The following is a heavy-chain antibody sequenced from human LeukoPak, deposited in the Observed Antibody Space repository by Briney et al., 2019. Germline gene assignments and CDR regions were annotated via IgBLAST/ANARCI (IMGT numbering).Heavy chain of an antibody. CDR2: IYYSGST. CDR1: GGSISSYY. CDR3: ARDRRGSGWYGRDAFDI. Sequence: SETLSLTCTVSGGSISSYYWSWIRQPPGKGLEWIGCIYYSGSTNYNPSLKSRVTISVDTSKNQFSLKLSSVTAADTAVYYCARDRRGSGWYGRDAFDIWGQGTMVTVSS. V-gene: IGHV4-59*01. J-gene: IGHJ3*02. D-gene: IGHD6-19*01.